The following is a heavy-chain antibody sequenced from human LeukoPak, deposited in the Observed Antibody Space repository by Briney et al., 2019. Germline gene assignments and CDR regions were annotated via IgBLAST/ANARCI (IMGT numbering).Heavy chain of an antibody. V-gene: IGHV1-2*02. CDR2: INPNSGGT. Sequence: GASVKVSCKASGYTFTGYYMHWVRQAPGQGLEWMGRINPNSGGTNYAQKFQGRVTMTRDTSISTAYMELSSLRSEDTAVYYCASPSEIAVDQPPDYWGQGTLVTVSS. CDR3: ASPSEIAVDQPPDY. D-gene: IGHD6-19*01. CDR1: GYTFTGYY. J-gene: IGHJ4*02.